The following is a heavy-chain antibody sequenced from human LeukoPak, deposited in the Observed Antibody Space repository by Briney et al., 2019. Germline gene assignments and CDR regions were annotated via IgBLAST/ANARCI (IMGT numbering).Heavy chain of an antibody. J-gene: IGHJ4*02. CDR2: IKQDGSEK. Sequence: PGGSLRLSCAASGFTFSSYAMSWVRQAPGKGLEWVANIKQDGSEKYYVDSVKGRFTISRDNAKNSLYLQMNSLRAEDTAVYYCARDLDSSGYYYVRFDYWGQGTLVTVSS. V-gene: IGHV3-7*01. D-gene: IGHD3-22*01. CDR3: ARDLDSSGYYYVRFDY. CDR1: GFTFSSYA.